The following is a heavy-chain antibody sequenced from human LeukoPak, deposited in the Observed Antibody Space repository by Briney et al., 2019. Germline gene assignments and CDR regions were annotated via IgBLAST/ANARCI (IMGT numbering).Heavy chain of an antibody. J-gene: IGHJ3*01. CDR1: GFTFSSYS. Sequence: PGGSLRLSCAASGFTFSSYSMNWVRQAPGKGLEWVSSISSSSSYIYYADSVKSRFTISRDNSKNTLYLQMNSLRADDAAVYYCAMKAVPRPRLYDAFDFWGQGTVVTVSS. CDR2: ISSSSSYI. V-gene: IGHV3-21*04. CDR3: AMKAVPRPRLYDAFDF. D-gene: IGHD2-2*02.